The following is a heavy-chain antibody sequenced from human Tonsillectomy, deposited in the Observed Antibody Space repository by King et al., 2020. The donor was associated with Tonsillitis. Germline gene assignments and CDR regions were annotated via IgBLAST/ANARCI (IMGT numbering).Heavy chain of an antibody. V-gene: IGHV3-23*04. D-gene: IGHD4-23*01. CDR3: AKDSVVTPGWYFDL. CDR1: GFTFSSYA. CDR2: ISGSGGST. Sequence: VQLVESGGGLLQPGGSLRLSCAASGFTFSSYAMSWVRQAPGKGLEWVSGISGSGGSTYYADSVKGRFTISRDNSKNTLYLQMNSLRAEDSAVYYCAKDSVVTPGWYFDLWGRGTLVTVSS. J-gene: IGHJ2*01.